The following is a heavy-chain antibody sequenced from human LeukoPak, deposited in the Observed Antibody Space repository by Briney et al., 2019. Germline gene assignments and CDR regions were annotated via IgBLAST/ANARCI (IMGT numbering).Heavy chain of an antibody. CDR1: GYSFTSYW. J-gene: IGHJ4*02. CDR2: IYPGDSDT. D-gene: IGHD3-22*01. V-gene: IGHV5-51*01. Sequence: GESLQISCKGSGYSFTSYWIGWVRQMPGKGLEWMGIIYPGDSDTRYSPSFQGQVTISADKSISTAYLQWSSLKASDTAMYYCARPYHYDSSGYYYYFDYWGQGTLVTVSS. CDR3: ARPYHYDSSGYYYYFDY.